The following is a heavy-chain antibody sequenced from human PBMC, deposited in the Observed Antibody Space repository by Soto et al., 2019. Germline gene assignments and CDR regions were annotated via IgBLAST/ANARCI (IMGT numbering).Heavy chain of an antibody. J-gene: IGHJ4*02. CDR3: AKDLPRGSSGWYGYFDY. CDR1: GFTFSSYA. Sequence: EVQLLESGGGLGQPGGSLRLSCVASGFTFSSYAMNWVRQAPGKGLEWVSGIRGSGAKTYYADSVKGRFTISRDNSKNMLSLQLNSLRAEDTAVYYCAKDLPRGSSGWYGYFDYWGQGTLVTVSS. V-gene: IGHV3-23*01. D-gene: IGHD6-19*01. CDR2: IRGSGAKT.